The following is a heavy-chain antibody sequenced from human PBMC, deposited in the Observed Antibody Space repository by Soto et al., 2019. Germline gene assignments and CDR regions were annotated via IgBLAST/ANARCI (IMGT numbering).Heavy chain of an antibody. J-gene: IGHJ4*01. CDR1: GGSVTSTTYY. D-gene: IGHD3-10*01. Sequence: SETLSLTCTVSGGSVTSTTYYWTWIRQPPGKGLEWIGSIYYRGSTYYNTSLKSRITISVDTSKNQFSLKLSSAAAADTAVYYCTIDPRMEFFRVPFDSWGHGALLTGSS. V-gene: IGHV4-39*02. CDR2: IYYRGST. CDR3: TIDPRMEFFRVPFDS.